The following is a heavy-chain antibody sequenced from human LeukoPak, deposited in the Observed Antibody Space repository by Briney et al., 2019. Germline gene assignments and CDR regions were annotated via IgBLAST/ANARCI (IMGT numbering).Heavy chain of an antibody. Sequence: SETLSLTCDVSGGSISSYYWSWIRQPPGKGLEWIAYIYYNGNTNYNPSFKGRVTISVDMTKNQFSLKLTSMAAADTAIYYCARQPSATAAFDIWGQGTMVTVSS. V-gene: IGHV4-59*08. CDR1: GGSISSYY. J-gene: IGHJ3*02. CDR3: ARQPSATAAFDI. CDR2: IYYNGNT. D-gene: IGHD5-18*01.